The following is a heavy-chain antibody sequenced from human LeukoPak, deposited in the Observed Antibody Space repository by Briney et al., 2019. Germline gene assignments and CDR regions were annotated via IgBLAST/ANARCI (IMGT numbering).Heavy chain of an antibody. CDR3: GIRDTSGYYVF. J-gene: IGHJ4*02. CDR2: IGGSGGT. CDR1: GFTFRTYA. V-gene: IGHV3-23*01. D-gene: IGHD3-3*01. Sequence: GRSLRLSCTGSGFTFRTYALSWVRQAPGKGLEWVSAIGGSGGTYYADSVKGRFTISKDNSKNALYLQMNGLRADDTAVYYCGIRDTSGYYVFWGQGTLVTVSS.